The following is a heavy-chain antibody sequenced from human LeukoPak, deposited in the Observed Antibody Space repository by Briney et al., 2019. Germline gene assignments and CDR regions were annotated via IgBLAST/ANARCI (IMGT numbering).Heavy chain of an antibody. Sequence: SETLSLTCTVSGGSISSYYRSWIRQPPGKGLEWIGYMYYSGSTNYNPSLKSRVTISVDTSRNHFSLKLSSVTAADTAVYYCARDPSCTSTSCLYAFDIWGQGTMVAVSS. J-gene: IGHJ3*02. D-gene: IGHD2-2*01. CDR1: GGSISSYY. CDR3: ARDPSCTSTSCLYAFDI. CDR2: MYYSGST. V-gene: IGHV4-59*01.